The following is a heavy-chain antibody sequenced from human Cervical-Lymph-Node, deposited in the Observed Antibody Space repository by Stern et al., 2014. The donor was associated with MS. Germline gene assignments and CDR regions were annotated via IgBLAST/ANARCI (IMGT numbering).Heavy chain of an antibody. J-gene: IGHJ4*02. D-gene: IGHD4-23*01. CDR1: GGSFSGYY. V-gene: IGHV4-34*01. CDR2: INHSGST. CDR3: ARGFYGGKDY. Sequence: QLQLQQWGAGLLKPSETLSLTCAVYGGSFSGYYWSWIRQPPGKGLEWIGEINHSGSTNYNPSLKSRVTISVDTSKNQFSLKLSSVTAADTAVYYCARGFYGGKDYWGQGTLVTVSS.